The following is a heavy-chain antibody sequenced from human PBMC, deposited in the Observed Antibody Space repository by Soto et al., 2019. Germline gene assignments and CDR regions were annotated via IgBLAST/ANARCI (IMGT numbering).Heavy chain of an antibody. Sequence: PSETLSLTCTVSGGSISSYYWSWIRQPPGKGLEWTGYIYYSGSTNYNPSLKSRVTISVDTSKNQFSLKLSSVTAADTAVYYCARVQMHYDILTGYYPADDYYFDYWGQGTLVTVSS. CDR3: ARVQMHYDILTGYYPADDYYFDY. D-gene: IGHD3-9*01. CDR2: IYYSGST. V-gene: IGHV4-59*01. CDR1: GGSISSYY. J-gene: IGHJ4*02.